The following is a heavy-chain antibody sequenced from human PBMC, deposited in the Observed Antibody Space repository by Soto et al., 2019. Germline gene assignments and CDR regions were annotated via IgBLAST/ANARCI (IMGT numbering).Heavy chain of an antibody. CDR3: ASYYGSGIYHPKY. Sequence: EVQLVESGGGLVQPGGSLRLSCAASGFTFSSYWMHWVRQAPGKGLEWVSRINSDGRSTSYADSVKGRFTISRDNAKNTLYLQMNSLRAEDTAVYYCASYYGSGIYHPKYWGQGTPVTVAS. CDR1: GFTFSSYW. J-gene: IGHJ4*02. CDR2: INSDGRST. D-gene: IGHD3-10*01. V-gene: IGHV3-74*01.